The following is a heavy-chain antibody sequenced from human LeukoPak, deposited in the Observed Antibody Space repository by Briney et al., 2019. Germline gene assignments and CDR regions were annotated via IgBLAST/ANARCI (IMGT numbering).Heavy chain of an antibody. Sequence: HTGGSLRLSCAASGFTFSSYGMHWVRQAPGKGLEWVAFIRYDGSNKYYADSVKGRFTISRDNSKNTLSLQMNSLRVEDTALYYCAKMVAAGNMYPLRPQHWGQGTLVTVSS. V-gene: IGHV3-30*02. J-gene: IGHJ1*01. D-gene: IGHD6-13*01. CDR1: GFTFSSYG. CDR2: IRYDGSNK. CDR3: AKMVAAGNMYPLRPQH.